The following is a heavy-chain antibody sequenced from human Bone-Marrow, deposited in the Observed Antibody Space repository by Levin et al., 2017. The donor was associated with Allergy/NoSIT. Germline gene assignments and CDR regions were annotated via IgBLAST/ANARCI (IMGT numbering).Heavy chain of an antibody. Sequence: LRLSCAVSGGSISSDPYFWSWIRHHPRKGLEWIGYIYYSGRSYSNPSLKSRLTMSVDTSKNHFSLKLSSVTAADSAVYYCARGSSDFGDYGCYFDVWGRGTLVTVSS. J-gene: IGHJ4*02. CDR3: ARGSSDFGDYGCYFDV. CDR1: GGSISSDPYF. CDR2: IYYSGRS. D-gene: IGHD4-17*01. V-gene: IGHV4-31*11.